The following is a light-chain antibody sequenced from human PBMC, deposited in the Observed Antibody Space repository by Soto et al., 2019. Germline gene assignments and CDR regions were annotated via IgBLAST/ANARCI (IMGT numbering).Light chain of an antibody. CDR2: DSS. J-gene: IGKJ1*01. Sequence: DIVMTQSPVSLSVSPGERTTLSCRASQSIGYSLAWYQQKPGQAPRLLMYDSSTRPSGIPGRFSGSGSGTEVTLTSKNLQSGELAVYFCHEYNKWPRTFGPGNKWAIK. V-gene: IGKV3-15*01. CDR1: QSIGYS. CDR3: HEYNKWPRT.